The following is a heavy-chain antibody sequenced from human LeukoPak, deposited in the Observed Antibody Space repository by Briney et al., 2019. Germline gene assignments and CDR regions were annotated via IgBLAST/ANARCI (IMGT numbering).Heavy chain of an antibody. J-gene: IGHJ6*03. Sequence: GESLKISCKASGYTFTGDWIGWVRQMPGKGLEWMGIIYPGDSDAKYNAPFQGQVTISADKSISTAYLQWGSLKASDTATYYCARPALYCSSTVCPPYMDVWGKGTTVTVSS. CDR3: ARPALYCSSTVCPPYMDV. D-gene: IGHD2-2*01. CDR1: GYTFTGDW. CDR2: IYPGDSDA. V-gene: IGHV5-51*01.